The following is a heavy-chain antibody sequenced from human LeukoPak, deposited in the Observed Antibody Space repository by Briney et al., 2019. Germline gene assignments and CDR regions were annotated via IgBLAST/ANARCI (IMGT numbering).Heavy chain of an antibody. CDR3: AREGGTAAAVLYYFDY. J-gene: IGHJ4*02. CDR2: INHSGST. CDR1: GGSFSGYY. Sequence: SETLSLTCAVYGGSFSGYYWSWIRQPPGKGLEWIGEINHSGSTNYNPSLKSRVTISVDTSKNQFSLKLSSVTAADTAVYYCAREGGTAAAVLYYFDYWGQGTLVTVSS. D-gene: IGHD6-13*01. V-gene: IGHV4-34*01.